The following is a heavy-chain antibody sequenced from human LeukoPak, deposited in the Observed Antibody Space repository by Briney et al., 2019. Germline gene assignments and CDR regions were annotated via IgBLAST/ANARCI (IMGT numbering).Heavy chain of an antibody. D-gene: IGHD3-9*01. J-gene: IGHJ4*02. CDR2: IIPILGIA. CDR3: ARAYDILTGYFPLGFDY. CDR1: GGTFSSYA. Sequence: GASVKVSCKASGGTFSSYAISWVRQAPGQGLEWMGRIIPILGIANYAQKFQGRVTITADKSTSTAYMELSSLRSEDTAVYYCARAYDILTGYFPLGFDYWGQGTLVTVSS. V-gene: IGHV1-69*04.